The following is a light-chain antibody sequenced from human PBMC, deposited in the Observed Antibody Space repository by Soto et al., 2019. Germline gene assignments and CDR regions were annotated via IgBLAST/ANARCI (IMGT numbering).Light chain of an antibody. CDR1: QTISSW. J-gene: IGKJ5*01. V-gene: IGKV1-5*03. CDR3: QQANSFPIS. CDR2: KAS. Sequence: DIQMTQSPSTLSGSVGDRVTITCRASQTISSWLAWYQQKPGKAPKLLIYKASTLKSGVPSRFSGSGSGTDFTLTISNLQPEDFATYYCQQANSFPISFGQGTRLE.